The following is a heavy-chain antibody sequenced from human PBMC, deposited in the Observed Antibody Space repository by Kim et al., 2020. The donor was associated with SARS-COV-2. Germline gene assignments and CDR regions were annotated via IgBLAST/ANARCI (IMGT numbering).Heavy chain of an antibody. CDR3: AKAYCSSTNCLLDY. CDR1: RFSFDDYA. CDR2: ISWNSGNI. V-gene: IGHV3-9*01. D-gene: IGHD2-2*01. J-gene: IGHJ4*02. Sequence: GGSLRLSCAASRFSFDDYAMHWVRQGPGKGLEWVSGISWNSGNIVYADSVKGRFTISRDNAKKSLYLQMNSLRAEDTAFYYCAKAYCSSTNCLLDYWGQG.